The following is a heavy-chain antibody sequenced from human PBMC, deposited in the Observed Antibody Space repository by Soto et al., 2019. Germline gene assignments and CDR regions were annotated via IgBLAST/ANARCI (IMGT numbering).Heavy chain of an antibody. CDR2: ISYDGSNK. V-gene: IGHV3-30-3*01. Sequence: QVQLVESGGGVVQPGRSLRLSCAASGFTFSSYAMHWVRQAPGKGLEWVAVISYDGSNKYYADSVKGRFTISRDNSKNTLYLQMNSLRAEDTAVYYCARSMVRGVSSYYGMDVWGQGTTVTVSS. D-gene: IGHD3-10*01. J-gene: IGHJ6*02. CDR3: ARSMVRGVSSYYGMDV. CDR1: GFTFSSYA.